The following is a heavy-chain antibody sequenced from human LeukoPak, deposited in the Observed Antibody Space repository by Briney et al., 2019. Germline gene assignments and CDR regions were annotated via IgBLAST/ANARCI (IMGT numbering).Heavy chain of an antibody. V-gene: IGHV1-2*02. D-gene: IGHD6-6*01. CDR2: INPNSGGT. CDR1: GYTFTGYY. J-gene: IGHJ5*02. Sequence: ASVKVSCKASGYTFTGYYMHWVRQAPGQGLEWMGWINPNSGGTNYAQKFQGRVTMTRDTSISTAYMELSRLRSDDTAVYYCARESRAYEAARQGSWFDPWGQGTLVTVSS. CDR3: ARESRAYEAARQGSWFDP.